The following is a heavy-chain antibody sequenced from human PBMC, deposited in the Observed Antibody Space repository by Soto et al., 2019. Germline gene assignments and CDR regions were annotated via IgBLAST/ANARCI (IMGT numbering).Heavy chain of an antibody. V-gene: IGHV1-69*13. CDR1: GGTFSSYA. CDR3: ARARRELLWFGESHGAFDP. Sequence: SVKVSCKASGGTFSSYAISWVRQAPGQGLEWMGGIIPIFGTANYAQKFQGSVTITADASTSTAYMELSSLRSEDTAVYYCARARRELLWFGESHGAFDPWGQGTLVTVSS. D-gene: IGHD3-10*01. J-gene: IGHJ5*02. CDR2: IIPIFGTA.